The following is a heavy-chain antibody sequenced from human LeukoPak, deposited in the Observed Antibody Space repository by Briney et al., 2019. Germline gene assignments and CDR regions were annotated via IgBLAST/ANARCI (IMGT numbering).Heavy chain of an antibody. V-gene: IGHV3-7*01. CDR2: INEDGSVE. D-gene: IGHD2-2*01. CDR1: GFTFGNYW. CDR3: ARTDTPNCVSTTCYFYFYYYMDV. J-gene: IGHJ6*03. Sequence: GGSLRLSCAASGFTFGNYWMTWVRQAPGRGLEWLANINEDGSVEYYVDSMKGRLTISRDNAKKSLYLQMNNLRADDTAVYYCARTDTPNCVSTTCYFYFYYYMDVWGKGTTVT.